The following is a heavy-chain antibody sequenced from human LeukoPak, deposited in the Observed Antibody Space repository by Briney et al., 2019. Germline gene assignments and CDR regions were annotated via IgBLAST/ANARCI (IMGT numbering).Heavy chain of an antibody. D-gene: IGHD6-13*01. V-gene: IGHV3-21*01. J-gene: IGHJ4*02. CDR3: ARYPEYSNSRYYLDY. Sequence: GGSLRLSCVVSGFTFKTYSMNWVRQAPGKGLEWVSSISSGGTYVDYADSVKGRVTISRDNAKNSLYLQMNSLRGEETAVFYCARYPEYSNSRYYLDYWGQGTLVTVSS. CDR2: ISSGGTYV. CDR1: GFTFKTYS.